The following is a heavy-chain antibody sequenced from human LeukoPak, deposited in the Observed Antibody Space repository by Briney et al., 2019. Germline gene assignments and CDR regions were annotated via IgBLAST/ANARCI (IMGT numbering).Heavy chain of an antibody. CDR1: GGSISSSSYY. J-gene: IGHJ5*02. V-gene: IGHV4-39*01. CDR3: ARPRSDYYDSSGYYYGWFDP. CDR2: IYYSGST. D-gene: IGHD3-22*01. Sequence: SGTLSLTCAVSGGSISSSSYYWGWIRQPPGKGLEWIGSIYYSGSTYYNPSLKSRVTISVDTSKNQFSLKLSSVTAADTAVYYCARPRSDYYDSSGYYYGWFDPWGQGTLVTVSS.